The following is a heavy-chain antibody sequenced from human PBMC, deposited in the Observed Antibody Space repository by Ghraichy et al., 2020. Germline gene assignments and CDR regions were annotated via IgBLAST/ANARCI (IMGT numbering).Heavy chain of an antibody. V-gene: IGHV3-23*01. CDR1: GFTFSNYA. CDR3: AKGLYDHYYGMDV. Sequence: GGSLRLSCAASGFTFSNYAMSWVRQAPGKGLEWVLTISGSGGSTYYADSVKGRFTISRDNSKNTLYLQMNSLRAEDTAVYYCAKGLYDHYYGMDVWGQGTTVTVSS. CDR2: ISGSGGST. D-gene: IGHD3-16*01. J-gene: IGHJ6*02.